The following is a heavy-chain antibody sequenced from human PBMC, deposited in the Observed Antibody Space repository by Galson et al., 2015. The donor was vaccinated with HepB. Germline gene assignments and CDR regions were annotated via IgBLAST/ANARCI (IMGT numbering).Heavy chain of an antibody. V-gene: IGHV3-43*01. CDR1: GFTFDDYN. CDR2: ISWDGGIT. D-gene: IGHD4-17*01. Sequence: SLRLSCAASGFTFDDYNMHWVRQSPGKGLEWVSLISWDGGITYYADSVKGRFTISRDNSKTSLHLQMNSLRTEDTALYYCAKEKLKRDHGDPEPYFDSWGQGTLVTVSS. J-gene: IGHJ4*02. CDR3: AKEKLKRDHGDPEPYFDS.